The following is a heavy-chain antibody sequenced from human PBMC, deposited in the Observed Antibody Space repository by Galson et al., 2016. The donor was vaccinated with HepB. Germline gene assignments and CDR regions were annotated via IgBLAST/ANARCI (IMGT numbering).Heavy chain of an antibody. CDR2: VYSSGNS. D-gene: IGHD3-9*01. Sequence: SETLSLTCTVSGGSISSSNYYWGWIRQPPGKGLEWIGSVYSSGNSYYNPSLKSRVTLSVDTSKNLHSLKLSSLTAADTAVYYCARQSYHILTGYYFFDYWGQGTLVTVSS. CDR1: GGSISSSNYY. V-gene: IGHV4-39*01. CDR3: ARQSYHILTGYYFFDY. J-gene: IGHJ4*02.